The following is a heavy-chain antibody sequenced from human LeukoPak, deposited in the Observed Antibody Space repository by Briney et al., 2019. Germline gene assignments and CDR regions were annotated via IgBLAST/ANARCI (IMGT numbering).Heavy chain of an antibody. J-gene: IGHJ4*02. Sequence: GASVKVSCKASGYTFTGYYMHWVRQAPGQGLEWMGWINPNSGGTNYAQKLQGRVTMTTDTSTSTAYMELRSLRSDDTAVYYCARDRNDDFWSGYPGYWGQGTLVTVSS. V-gene: IGHV1-2*02. D-gene: IGHD3-3*01. CDR1: GYTFTGYY. CDR2: INPNSGGT. CDR3: ARDRNDDFWSGYPGY.